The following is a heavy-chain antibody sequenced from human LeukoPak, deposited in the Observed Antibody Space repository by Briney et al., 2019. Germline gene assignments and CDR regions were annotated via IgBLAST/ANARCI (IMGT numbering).Heavy chain of an antibody. V-gene: IGHV3-33*01. Sequence: GGSLRLSCAASGFTFSSYGMHWVRQAPGKGLEWVAVIWYDGSNKYYADPVKGRFTISRDNSKNTLYLQMNSLRAEDTAVYYCARGVIGYCSSTSCYERDYYYGMDVWGQGTTVTVSS. CDR1: GFTFSSYG. J-gene: IGHJ6*02. D-gene: IGHD2-2*01. CDR2: IWYDGSNK. CDR3: ARGVIGYCSSTSCYERDYYYGMDV.